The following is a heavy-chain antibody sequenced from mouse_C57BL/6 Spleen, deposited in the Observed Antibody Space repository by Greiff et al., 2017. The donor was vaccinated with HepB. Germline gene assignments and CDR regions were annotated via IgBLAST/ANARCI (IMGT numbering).Heavy chain of an antibody. J-gene: IGHJ3*01. CDR2: ISSDGDYI. Sequence: EVKLVESGAGLVKPGGSLKLSCAATGFTFSSYAMSWVRQTPGKRLEWVAYISSDGDYIYYTDTVKGRFTISRDNAKNTLYLQMSRLKSEDTAMYYCTRGQSYDGGGFAYWGQGTLVTVSA. CDR1: GFTFSSYA. V-gene: IGHV5-9-1*02. D-gene: IGHD2-12*01. CDR3: TRGQSYDGGGFAY.